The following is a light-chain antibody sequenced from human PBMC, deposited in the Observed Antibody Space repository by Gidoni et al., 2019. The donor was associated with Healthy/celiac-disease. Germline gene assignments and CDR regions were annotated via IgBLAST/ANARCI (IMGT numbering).Light chain of an antibody. CDR3: CSYAGSYTSWV. V-gene: IGLV2-11*01. J-gene: IGLJ3*02. Sequence: QPALTQPRSVSGSPGPSVPISCTGTSSDVGGYNYVSWYQQHPGKAPKLMIYDVSKRPSGVPDRFSGSKSGNTASLTISGLQAEDEADYYCCSYAGSYTSWVFGGGTKLTVL. CDR2: DVS. CDR1: SSDVGGYNY.